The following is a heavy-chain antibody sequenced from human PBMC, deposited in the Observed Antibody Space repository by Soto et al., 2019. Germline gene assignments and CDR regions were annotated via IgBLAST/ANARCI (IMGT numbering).Heavy chain of an antibody. CDR3: ARGRIAAAGTFDY. V-gene: IGHV1-69*13. D-gene: IGHD6-13*01. CDR2: IIPIFGTA. Sequence: PSVKVSCKASGGTFSSYAISWVRQAPGQGLEWMGGIIPIFGTASYAQKFQGRVTITADESTSTAYMELSSLRSEDTAVYYCARGRIAAAGTFDYWGQGTLVTVS. CDR1: GGTFSSYA. J-gene: IGHJ4*02.